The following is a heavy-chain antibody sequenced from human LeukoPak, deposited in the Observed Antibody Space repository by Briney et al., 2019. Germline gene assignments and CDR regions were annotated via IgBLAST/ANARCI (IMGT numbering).Heavy chain of an antibody. CDR1: GYTFTTYA. CDR3: ATYSVSGTLASFDI. V-gene: IGHV7-4-1*02. Sequence: ASVKVTCKAFGYTFTTYAMNWVRQAPGQGLEWMGWINTNTGNPTYAQAFTGRFVFSLDTSVSTAYLQISSLKAEDTAVYYCATYSVSGTLASFDIWGQGTLVTVSS. CDR2: INTNTGNP. D-gene: IGHD3-10*01. J-gene: IGHJ3*02.